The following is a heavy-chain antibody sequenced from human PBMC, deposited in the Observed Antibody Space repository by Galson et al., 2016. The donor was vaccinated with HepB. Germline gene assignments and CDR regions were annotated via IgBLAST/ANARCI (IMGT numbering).Heavy chain of an antibody. Sequence: SLRLSCAASGFTFNKYGMHWVRQAPDKGLEWVAVISYDERNEYYGDSVKGRFTISRDNSKNTVYLQINSLRPEDTAVYYCAKGWVEWLGQDHFDHWGQGTLVTVSP. D-gene: IGHD3-3*01. J-gene: IGHJ4*02. V-gene: IGHV3-30*18. CDR2: ISYDERNE. CDR1: GFTFNKYG. CDR3: AKGWVEWLGQDHFDH.